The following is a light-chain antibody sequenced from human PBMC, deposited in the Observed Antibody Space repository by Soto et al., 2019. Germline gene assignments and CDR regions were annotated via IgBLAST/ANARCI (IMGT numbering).Light chain of an antibody. CDR2: DVS. V-gene: IGLV2-14*01. CDR1: SSDVGGYNY. CDR3: SSYTSSSTLDVV. J-gene: IGLJ2*01. Sequence: QSALTQPAFVSGSPGQSITISYTGTSSDVGGYNYVSWYQQHPGKAPKLIIYDVSNRPSGVSNRFSGSKSGNTASLTISGLQAEDEADYYCSSYTSSSTLDVVFGGGTKLTVL.